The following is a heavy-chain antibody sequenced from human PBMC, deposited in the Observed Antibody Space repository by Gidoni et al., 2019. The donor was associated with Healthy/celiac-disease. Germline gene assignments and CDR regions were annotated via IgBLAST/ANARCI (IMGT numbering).Heavy chain of an antibody. D-gene: IGHD3-10*01. Sequence: EVQLVESGGGLVQPGGSLRLSCAASGFTFSSYDMNWVRQAPGKGLEWVSYISSSGSTIYYADSVKGRFTISRDNAKNSLYLQMNSLRAEDTAVYYCARVRLTYYYGSGSNYGMDVWGQGTTVTVSS. CDR1: GFTFSSYD. CDR3: ARVRLTYYYGSGSNYGMDV. CDR2: ISSSGSTI. J-gene: IGHJ6*02. V-gene: IGHV3-48*03.